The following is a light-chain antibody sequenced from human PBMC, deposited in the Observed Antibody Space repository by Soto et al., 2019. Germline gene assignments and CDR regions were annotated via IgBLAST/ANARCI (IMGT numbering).Light chain of an antibody. J-gene: IGLJ1*01. Sequence: QSVLTQPAPGSGSPGPSITHPFPGNSKDVGGYNYVSWYQQHPGKAPKLMIYDVSNRPSGVSNRFSGSKSGNTASLTISGLQAEDEADYYCSSYTSSSTYVFGTGTKVTVL. CDR3: SSYTSSSTYV. CDR1: SKDVGGYNY. CDR2: DVS. V-gene: IGLV2-14*01.